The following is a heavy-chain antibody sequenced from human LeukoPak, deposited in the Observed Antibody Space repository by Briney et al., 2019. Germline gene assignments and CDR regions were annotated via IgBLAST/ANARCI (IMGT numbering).Heavy chain of an antibody. Sequence: ASVKVSCKASGYAFTGYYLHWVRQAPGQGLEWMGWINPNSGGTNYAQKFQGRVTMTRDTSISTAYMELSRLRSDDTAVYYCARVWYSGSYYYWGQGTLVTVSS. CDR2: INPNSGGT. J-gene: IGHJ4*02. D-gene: IGHD1-26*01. CDR3: ARVWYSGSYYY. V-gene: IGHV1-2*02. CDR1: GYAFTGYY.